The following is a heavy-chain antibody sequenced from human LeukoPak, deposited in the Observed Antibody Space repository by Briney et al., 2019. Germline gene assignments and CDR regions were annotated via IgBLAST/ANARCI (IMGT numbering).Heavy chain of an antibody. V-gene: IGHV3-23*01. Sequence: AGGSLRLSCSASGFTFNNYAMSWVRQALGKGLEWVAAISGSGGSTYYADSVKGRFTISRDNSKNTLYLQLNSLRAAERAVYYCAKWRALRTAAAGGGTDSWGQGTLVTVSS. J-gene: IGHJ4*02. CDR1: GFTFNNYA. CDR2: ISGSGGST. D-gene: IGHD2-2*01. CDR3: AKWRALRTAAAGGGTDS.